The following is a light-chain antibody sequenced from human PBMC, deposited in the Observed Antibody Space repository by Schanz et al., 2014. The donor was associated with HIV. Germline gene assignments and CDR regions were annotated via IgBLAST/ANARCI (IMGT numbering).Light chain of an antibody. CDR1: SGDVGRYDY. CDR2: DVT. CDR3: SSYTTSSTLV. Sequence: QSALTQPASVSGSLGQSITISCTGTSGDVGRYDYVSWYQQHPGQAPKLLIYDVTYRPSRISNRFSGSKSGYTASLTISGLQADDEADYYCSSYTTSSTLVLGGGTKLTVL. V-gene: IGLV2-14*03. J-gene: IGLJ2*01.